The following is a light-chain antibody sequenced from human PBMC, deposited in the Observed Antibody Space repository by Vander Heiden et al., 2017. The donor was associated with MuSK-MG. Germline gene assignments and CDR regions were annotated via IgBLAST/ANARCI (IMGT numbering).Light chain of an antibody. Sequence: DIVLTQSPLSLPVTPGEPASISCRSSQSLLHSNGINYLDWYVQKPGQSPQLLIYMSSTRASGVPDRFSGTGSGSDFTLKITRVEAEDVGIYYCVQVRETPHTFGGGTKVEIK. CDR1: QSLLHSNGINY. CDR3: VQVRETPHT. CDR2: MSS. J-gene: IGKJ4*01. V-gene: IGKV2-28*01.